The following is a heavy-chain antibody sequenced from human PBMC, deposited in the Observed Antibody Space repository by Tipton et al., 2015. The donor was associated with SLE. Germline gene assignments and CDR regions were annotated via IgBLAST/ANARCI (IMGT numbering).Heavy chain of an antibody. CDR3: ARDRRLIAAPSFWWYFDL. V-gene: IGHV4-61*02. CDR2: MFRSGST. D-gene: IGHD6-13*01. J-gene: IGHJ2*01. CDR1: GGSIRSGNHY. Sequence: TLSLTCTVSGGSIRSGNHYWSWIRQPAGKGLEWIGRMFRSGSTNYNPSLKSRVTISLDTSKNQFSLNLYSATAADTAVYYCARDRRLIAAPSFWWYFDLWGRGTLVTVSS.